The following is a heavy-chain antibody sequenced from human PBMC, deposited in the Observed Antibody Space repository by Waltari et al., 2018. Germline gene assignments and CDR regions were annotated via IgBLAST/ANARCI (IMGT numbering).Heavy chain of an antibody. V-gene: IGHV3-30*03. Sequence: LVESGGGVVQPGRPTRFSCMASGCNFSAYTMHWVRQRPGKGLEWVAAVSYDGRDEYYGGSVAGRFSVSRDNFLNTVYLEMNSLTGDDTAMYYCARRTVVVGLNAFDVWGRGTMVTVSS. CDR2: VSYDGRDE. CDR1: GCNFSAYT. D-gene: IGHD2-21*01. J-gene: IGHJ3*01. CDR3: ARRTVVVGLNAFDV.